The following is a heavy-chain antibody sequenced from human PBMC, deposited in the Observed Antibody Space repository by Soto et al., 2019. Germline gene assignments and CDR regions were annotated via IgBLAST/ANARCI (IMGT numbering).Heavy chain of an antibody. CDR3: ARALTNYYATIDAFDI. V-gene: IGHV1-8*01. Sequence: VASVKVSCKASGYTFTSYDINWVRQATGQGLEWMGWMNPNSGNTGYAQKFQGRVTMTRNTSISTAYMELSSLRSEDTAVYYCARALTNYYATIDAFDIWGQGTMVTVSS. CDR2: MNPNSGNT. D-gene: IGHD3-10*01. J-gene: IGHJ3*02. CDR1: GYTFTSYD.